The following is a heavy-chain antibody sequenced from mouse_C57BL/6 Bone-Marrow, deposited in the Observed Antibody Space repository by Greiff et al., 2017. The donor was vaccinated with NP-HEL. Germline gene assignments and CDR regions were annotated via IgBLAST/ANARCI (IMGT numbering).Heavy chain of an antibody. CDR1: GYAFSSSW. Sequence: QVQLQQSGPELVKPGASVKISCKASGYAFSSSWMNWVKQRPGKGLEWIGRIYPGDGDTNYNGKFKGKATLTADKSSSTAYMQLSSLTSEDSAVYFCARGDGYYVGGFDYWGQGTTLTVSS. CDR3: ARGDGYYVGGFDY. CDR2: IYPGDGDT. V-gene: IGHV1-82*01. J-gene: IGHJ2*01. D-gene: IGHD2-3*01.